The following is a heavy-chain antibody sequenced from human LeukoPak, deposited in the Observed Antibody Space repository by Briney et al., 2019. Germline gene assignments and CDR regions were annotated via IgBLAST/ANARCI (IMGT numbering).Heavy chain of an antibody. D-gene: IGHD4-17*01. Sequence: GSLRLSCAASGFTVSTNYMSWVRQAPGKGLEWVSLIYSGGGTYYADSVKGRYTISRDNSRNTLSLQMNSLRVDDTAVYYCARGFRSVTTWGYFDYWGQGALVTVSS. J-gene: IGHJ4*02. CDR2: IYSGGGT. CDR3: ARGFRSVTTWGYFDY. CDR1: GFTVSTNY. V-gene: IGHV3-66*01.